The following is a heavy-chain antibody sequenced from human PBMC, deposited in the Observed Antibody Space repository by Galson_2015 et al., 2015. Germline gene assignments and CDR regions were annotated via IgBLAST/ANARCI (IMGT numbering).Heavy chain of an antibody. CDR1: GYTFTGYY. J-gene: IGHJ6*02. Sequence: SVKVSCKASGYTFTGYYMHWVRQAPGQGLEWMGWINPNSGGTNYAQKLQGWVTMTRDTSISTAYMELSRLRSDDTAVYYCARDRDTMVRGVIGFYGMDVWGQGTTVTVSS. CDR3: ARDRDTMVRGVIGFYGMDV. CDR2: INPNSGGT. D-gene: IGHD3-10*01. V-gene: IGHV1-2*04.